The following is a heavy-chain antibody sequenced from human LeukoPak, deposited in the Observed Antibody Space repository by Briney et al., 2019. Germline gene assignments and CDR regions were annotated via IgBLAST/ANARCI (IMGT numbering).Heavy chain of an antibody. CDR2: LNPNSGNT. CDR3: ARKIGPQLLWFGEWTGGLDV. D-gene: IGHD3-10*01. J-gene: IGHJ6*02. V-gene: IGHV1-8*01. Sequence: GASVKVSRKASGYTFTSYDINWVRQATGQGLEWVGWLNPNSGNTGYAQKFQGRVTMTRNTSISTAYMELSSLRSEDTAVYYCARKIGPQLLWFGEWTGGLDVWGQGTTVTVSS. CDR1: GYTFTSYD.